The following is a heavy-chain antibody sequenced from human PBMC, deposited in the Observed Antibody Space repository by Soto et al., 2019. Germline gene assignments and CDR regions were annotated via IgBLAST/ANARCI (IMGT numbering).Heavy chain of an antibody. J-gene: IGHJ4*02. CDR2: VYNSGST. V-gene: IGHV4-59*01. Sequence: PSETLSLTCTVSGGPISSNYWTWIRQPPGKGLEWIGYVYNSGSTNYNPSLKSRVTIPEDTSKSQFSLKVNSMTAADTAVYYCARYRREAVAGYTLDNWGQGILVTVSS. D-gene: IGHD6-13*01. CDR1: GGPISSNY. CDR3: ARYRREAVAGYTLDN.